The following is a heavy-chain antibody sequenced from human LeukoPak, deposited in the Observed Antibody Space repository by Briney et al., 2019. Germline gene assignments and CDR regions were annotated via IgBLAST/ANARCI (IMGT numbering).Heavy chain of an antibody. V-gene: IGHV1-46*01. Sequence: GASVKVSCKASGYTFTSYYMHWVRQPPGQGLEWMGIINPSGGSTSYAQKFQGRVTMTRDMSTSTVYMELSSLRSEDTAVYYCVRESQIIMVRGALDYWGQGTLVTVSS. J-gene: IGHJ4*02. CDR1: GYTFTSYY. CDR2: INPSGGST. CDR3: VRESQIIMVRGALDY. D-gene: IGHD3-10*01.